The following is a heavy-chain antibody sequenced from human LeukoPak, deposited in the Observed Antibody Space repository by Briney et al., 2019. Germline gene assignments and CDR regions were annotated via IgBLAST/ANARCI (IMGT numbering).Heavy chain of an antibody. CDR3: ARERAPIAVAPDAFDI. Sequence: SETLSLTCTVSGYSISSGYYWGWIRQPPGKGLEWIGSIYHSGSTYYNPSLKSRVTISVDTSKNQFSLKLSSVTAADTAVYYCARERAPIAVAPDAFDIWGQGTMVTVSS. J-gene: IGHJ3*02. V-gene: IGHV4-38-2*02. D-gene: IGHD6-19*01. CDR1: GYSISSGYY. CDR2: IYHSGST.